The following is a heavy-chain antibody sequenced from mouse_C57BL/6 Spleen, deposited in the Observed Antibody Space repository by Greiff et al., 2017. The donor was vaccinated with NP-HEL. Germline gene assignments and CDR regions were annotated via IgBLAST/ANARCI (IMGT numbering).Heavy chain of an antibody. CDR2: INPGSGGT. CDR3: ARSYGKGYFDY. V-gene: IGHV1-54*01. D-gene: IGHD2-1*01. Sequence: QVQLQQSGAELVRPGTSVKVSCKASGYAFTNYLIEWVKQRPGQGLEWIGVINPGSGGTNYNEKFKGKATLTADKSSSTAYLPLSSLTSEDSAVYFCARSYGKGYFDYWGQGTTLTVSS. CDR1: GYAFTNYL. J-gene: IGHJ2*01.